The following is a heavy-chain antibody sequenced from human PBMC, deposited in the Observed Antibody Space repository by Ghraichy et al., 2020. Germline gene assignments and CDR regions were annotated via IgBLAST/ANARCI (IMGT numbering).Heavy chain of an antibody. D-gene: IGHD6-19*01. V-gene: IGHV3-21*01. J-gene: IGHJ5*02. CDR1: EFTFSSYG. Sequence: GGSLRLSCAASEFTFSSYGMHWVRQAPGKGLEWVSTITSSGSHTHYADSLKGRFTVSRDNAKNSLYLQLDSLRAEDTAVYYCTRDLCYTNGWGIDSWFDPWGRGSQVTVSS. CDR2: ITSSGSHT. CDR3: TRDLCYTNGWGIDSWFDP.